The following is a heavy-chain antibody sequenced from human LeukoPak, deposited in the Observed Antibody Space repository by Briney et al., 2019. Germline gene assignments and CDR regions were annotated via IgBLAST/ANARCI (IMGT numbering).Heavy chain of an antibody. CDR2: IYYSGST. J-gene: IGHJ4*02. CDR3: ARQEEVDY. V-gene: IGHV4-39*01. Sequence: PSETLSLTCTVSGGSISSSSYYWGWIRQPPGKGLEWIGSIYYSGSTYYNPSLKSRVTISVDTSKNQFSLKLSSVTAADTALYYCARQEEVDYWGQGTLVTVSS. CDR1: GGSISSSSYY.